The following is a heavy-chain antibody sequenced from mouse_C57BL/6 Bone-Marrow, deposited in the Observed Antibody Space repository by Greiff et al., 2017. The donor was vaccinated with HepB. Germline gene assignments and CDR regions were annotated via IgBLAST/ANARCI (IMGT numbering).Heavy chain of an antibody. Sequence: QVQLQQPGAELVKPGASVKLSCTASGYTFTSYWMHWVKQRPGQGLEWIGMIHPNSGSTKYNEKFKSKATLTVDKSSSTAYMQLSSLTSEDSAVYYCARSGLGFDYWGQGTTLTVSS. D-gene: IGHD4-1*01. V-gene: IGHV1-64*01. CDR2: IHPNSGST. J-gene: IGHJ2*01. CDR1: GYTFTSYW. CDR3: ARSGLGFDY.